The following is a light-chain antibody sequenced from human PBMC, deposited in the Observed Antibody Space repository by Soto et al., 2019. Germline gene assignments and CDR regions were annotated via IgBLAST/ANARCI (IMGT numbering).Light chain of an antibody. CDR1: QGIGNF. V-gene: IGKV1-27*01. CDR3: QKYDSAPWT. CDR2: AAS. J-gene: IGKJ1*01. Sequence: DIQMTQSPSSLSASVGDRVTITCRVSQGIGNFLAWYQQKPGKPPKLLMYAASSLQSGVPSRFSGSGVGTDFTLTISSLQPEDVASYYCQKYDSAPWTFGQGTKVEIK.